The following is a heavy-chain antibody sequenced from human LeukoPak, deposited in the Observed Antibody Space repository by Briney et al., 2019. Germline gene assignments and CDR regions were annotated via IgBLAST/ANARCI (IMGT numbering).Heavy chain of an antibody. D-gene: IGHD1-26*01. CDR1: GFTFSGYW. V-gene: IGHV3-74*01. J-gene: IGHJ5*02. Sequence: GGSLRLSCAASGFTFSGYWMHWVRHAPGKXXXXXXRINIDGATTNYADSVKGRFTISRDNAKNTLHLQMNSLRADDTAVYYCVRGAVGTGVWFDPWGQGTLVTVSS. CDR2: INIDGATT. CDR3: VRGAVGTGVWFDP.